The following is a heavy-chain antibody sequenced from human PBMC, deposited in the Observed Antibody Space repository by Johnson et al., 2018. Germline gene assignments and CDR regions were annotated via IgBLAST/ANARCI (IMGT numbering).Heavy chain of an antibody. CDR1: GFTFSSYN. CDR3: ARVLWWGSGSTPDV. D-gene: IGHD3-10*01. CDR2: LSTSGSTI. V-gene: IGHV3-48*04. J-gene: IGHJ6*04. Sequence: VQLRESGGGLVQPGGSLRISCAASGFTFSSYNINWVRQAPGKGLEWVSYLSTSGSTISYADPVKGRFTISRDNAKNSLYLQMNSLRAEATAVYYCARVLWWGSGSTPDVWGKGTTVTVSS.